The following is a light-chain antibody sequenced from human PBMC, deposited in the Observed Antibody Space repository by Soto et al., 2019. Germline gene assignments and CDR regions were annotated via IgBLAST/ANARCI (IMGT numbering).Light chain of an antibody. CDR1: QSVGSSY. CDR3: QNYDTSPT. J-gene: IGKJ1*01. CDR2: GAS. V-gene: IGKV3-20*01. Sequence: EIVLTQSPCTLSLSAGERATLSCRASQSVGSSYLAWYQQKPGQAPTVLIYGASSRATGIPDRFSGSGSGTDFTLTISRLEPEDFAVYYCQNYDTSPTFGQGTKVDIK.